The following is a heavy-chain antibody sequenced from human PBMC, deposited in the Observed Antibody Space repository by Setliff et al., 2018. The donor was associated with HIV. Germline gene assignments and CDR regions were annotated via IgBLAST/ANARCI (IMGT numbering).Heavy chain of an antibody. V-gene: IGHV1-8*01. CDR1: GYSFTTYD. CDR2: VDTNTGNA. CDR3: ARMEYDVRGRAPNWFDP. J-gene: IGHJ5*02. Sequence: ASVKVSCKASGYSFTTYDINWARQAPGQGLEWMGWVDTNTGNAGYEQKFQGRVTMTRDTSISTAYMELSSLTSEDTAVYYCARMEYDVRGRAPNWFDPWGPGTLVTSPQ. D-gene: IGHD2-8*01.